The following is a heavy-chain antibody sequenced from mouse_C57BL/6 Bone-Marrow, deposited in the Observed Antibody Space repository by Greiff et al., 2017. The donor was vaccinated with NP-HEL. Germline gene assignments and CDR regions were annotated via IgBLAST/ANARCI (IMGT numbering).Heavy chain of an antibody. CDR2: LYPRSGNT. Sequence: QVQLQQSGAELARPGASVKLSCKASGYTFTSYGISWVKQRTGQGLEWIGELYPRSGNTYYNEKFKGKATLTADKSSSTAYMELRSLTSEDSAVYFCEGRVYDYDAGDFDYWGQGTTLTVSS. V-gene: IGHV1-81*01. CDR1: GYTFTSYG. CDR3: EGRVYDYDAGDFDY. D-gene: IGHD2-4*01. J-gene: IGHJ2*01.